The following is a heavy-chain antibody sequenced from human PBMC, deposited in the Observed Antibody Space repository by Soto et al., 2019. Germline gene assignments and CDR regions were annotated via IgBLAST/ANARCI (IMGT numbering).Heavy chain of an antibody. CDR2: TYYRSKWYN. Sequence: SQTLSLTCAISGDSVSSNSAAWNWIRQSPSRGLEWLGRTYYRSKWYNDYAVSVKSRITINPDTSKNQFSLQLNSVTPEDTAVYYCARDLEGRTAASTAYYYYYGMDVWGQGTTVTVSS. D-gene: IGHD6-13*01. CDR1: GDSVSSNSAA. V-gene: IGHV6-1*01. CDR3: ARDLEGRTAASTAYYYYYGMDV. J-gene: IGHJ6*02.